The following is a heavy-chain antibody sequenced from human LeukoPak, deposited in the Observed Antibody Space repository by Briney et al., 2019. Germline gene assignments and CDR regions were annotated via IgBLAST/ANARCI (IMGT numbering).Heavy chain of an antibody. CDR2: MNPNSGNT. J-gene: IGHJ6*04. V-gene: IGHV1-8*01. D-gene: IGHD1-26*01. CDR1: GYTFTSYD. Sequence: ASVKVSCKASGYTFTSYDINWVRQATGQGLEWMGWMNPNSGNTGYAQKFQGRVTMTRNTSISTAHMELSSLRSEDTAVYYCATSWGSGSYVCLDVWGKGTTVTVSS. CDR3: ATSWGSGSYVCLDV.